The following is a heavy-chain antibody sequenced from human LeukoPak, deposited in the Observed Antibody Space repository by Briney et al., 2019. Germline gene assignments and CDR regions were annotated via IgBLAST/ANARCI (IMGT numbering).Heavy chain of an antibody. CDR2: IFYNGGT. D-gene: IGHD3-22*01. Sequence: SQTLSLTCTVSGGSINSGGYYWNWIRQHPGKGLEWIGYIFYNGGTNYNPSLKSRVTIPVDTSKNQFSLKLSSVTAADTAVYYCARDADDSSFDYWDQGTLVTVSS. CDR3: ARDADDSSFDY. J-gene: IGHJ4*02. V-gene: IGHV4-31*03. CDR1: GGSINSGGYY.